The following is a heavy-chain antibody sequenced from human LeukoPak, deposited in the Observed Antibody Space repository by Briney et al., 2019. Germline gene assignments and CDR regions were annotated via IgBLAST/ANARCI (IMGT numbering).Heavy chain of an antibody. CDR2: ISSSGSTI. J-gene: IGHJ4*02. D-gene: IGHD5-24*01. Sequence: GGSLRLSCAASGFTFSSYEMNWVRQAPGKGLEWVSYISSSGSTIYYADSVKGRFTISRDNAKNSLCLQMNSLRAEDTAVYYCARAESRRMATMDFDYWGQGTLVTVSS. CDR1: GFTFSSYE. V-gene: IGHV3-48*03. CDR3: ARAESRRMATMDFDY.